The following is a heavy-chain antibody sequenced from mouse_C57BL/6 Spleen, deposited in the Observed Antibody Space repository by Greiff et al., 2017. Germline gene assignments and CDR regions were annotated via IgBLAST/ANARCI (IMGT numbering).Heavy chain of an antibody. V-gene: IGHV5-9*01. CDR2: ISGGGGNT. J-gene: IGHJ3*01. CDR1: GFTFSSYT. CDR3: ARDYGNYEFAY. D-gene: IGHD2-1*01. Sequence: EVQRVESGGGLVKPGGSLKLSCAASGFTFSSYTMSWVRQTPEKRLEWVATISGGGGNTYYPDSVKGRFTISRDNAKNTLYLQMSSLRSEDTALYYCARDYGNYEFAYWGQGTLVTVSA.